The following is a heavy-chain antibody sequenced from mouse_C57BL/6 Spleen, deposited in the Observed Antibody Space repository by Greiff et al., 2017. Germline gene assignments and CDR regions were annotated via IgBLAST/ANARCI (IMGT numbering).Heavy chain of an antibody. Sequence: EVMLVESEGGLVQPGSSMKLSCTASGFTFSDYYMAWVRQVPEKGLEWVANINYDGSSTYYLDSLKSRFIISRDNAKNILYLQMSSLKSEDTATYYCARGVYGYDDEGAMDYWGQGTSVTVSS. CDR2: INYDGSST. CDR1: GFTFSDYY. CDR3: ARGVYGYDDEGAMDY. J-gene: IGHJ4*01. D-gene: IGHD2-2*01. V-gene: IGHV5-16*01.